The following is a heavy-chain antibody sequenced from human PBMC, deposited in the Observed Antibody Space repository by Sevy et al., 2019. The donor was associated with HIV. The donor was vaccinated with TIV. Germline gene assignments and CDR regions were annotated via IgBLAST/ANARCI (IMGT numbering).Heavy chain of an antibody. V-gene: IGHV1-2*06. D-gene: IGHD1-1*01. Sequence: ASVKVSCKASGYTFTGYHTHWVRQAPGQGLEWMGRIQAASGGTKFAQKFQGRVTMTRDTSISTDYMELSGLRSDDTAVYYCARDSATAVGWYFDLWGRGTLVTVSS. CDR3: ARDSATAVGWYFDL. CDR1: GYTFTGYH. CDR2: IQAASGGT. J-gene: IGHJ2*01.